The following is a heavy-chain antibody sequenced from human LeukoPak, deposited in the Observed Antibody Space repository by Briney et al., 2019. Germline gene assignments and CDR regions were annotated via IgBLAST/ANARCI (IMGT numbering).Heavy chain of an antibody. V-gene: IGHV3-33*06. Sequence: GGSLRLSCAASGFSFSSYWMSWVRQAPGKGLEWVAVIWYDGSNKYYADSVKGRFTISRDNSKNTLYLQVNSLRAEDTAVYYCAKDRVAPLIWGQGTMVTVSS. J-gene: IGHJ3*02. CDR3: AKDRVAPLI. D-gene: IGHD5-12*01. CDR1: GFSFSSYW. CDR2: IWYDGSNK.